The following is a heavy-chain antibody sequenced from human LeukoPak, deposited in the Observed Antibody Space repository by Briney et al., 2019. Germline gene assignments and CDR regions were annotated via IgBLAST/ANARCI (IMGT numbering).Heavy chain of an antibody. D-gene: IGHD6-13*01. J-gene: IGHJ6*03. V-gene: IGHV3-21*01. CDR3: ARDKPGIAAAGMDV. Sequence: PGGSLRLSCAASGFPFSSYSMNWVRQAPGQGLVWVSSISSSSSYIYYADSVKGRFTISRDNAKNSLYLRMNSLRAEDTAVYYCARDKPGIAAAGMDVWGKGTTVTVSS. CDR1: GFPFSSYS. CDR2: ISSSSSYI.